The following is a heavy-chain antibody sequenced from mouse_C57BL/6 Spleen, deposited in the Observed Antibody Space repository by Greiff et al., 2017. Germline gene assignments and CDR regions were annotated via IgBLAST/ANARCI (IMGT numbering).Heavy chain of an antibody. CDR1: GFTFSSYA. V-gene: IGHV5-4*01. D-gene: IGHD1-1*01. Sequence: EVHLVESGGGLVKPGGSLKLSCAASGFTFSSYAMSWVRQTPEKRLEWVATISDGGSYTYYPDNVKGRFTISRDNAKNNLYLQMSHLKSEDTAMYYCARDYYGLDYWGQGTTLTVSS. CDR3: ARDYYGLDY. J-gene: IGHJ2*01. CDR2: ISDGGSYT.